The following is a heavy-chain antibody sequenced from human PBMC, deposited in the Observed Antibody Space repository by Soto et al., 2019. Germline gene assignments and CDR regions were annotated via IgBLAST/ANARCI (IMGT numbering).Heavy chain of an antibody. V-gene: IGHV1-69*01. CDR2: IIPIFGTA. J-gene: IGHJ5*02. CDR3: ARVLGIAVAGTSWFDP. D-gene: IGHD6-19*01. Sequence: QVQLVQSGAEVKKPGSSVKVACKASGGTFSSYAISWVRQAPGQGLEWMGGIIPIFGTANYAQKFQGRVTITADESTSTAYMELSSLRSEDTAVYYCARVLGIAVAGTSWFDPWGQGTLVTVSS. CDR1: GGTFSSYA.